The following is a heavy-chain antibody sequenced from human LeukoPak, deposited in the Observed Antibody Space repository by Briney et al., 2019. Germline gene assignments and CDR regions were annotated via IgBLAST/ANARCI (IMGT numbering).Heavy chain of an antibody. CDR1: GFTFSSYA. CDR3: AKQDYDFWSGYPY. CDR2: ISGSGGTT. J-gene: IGHJ4*02. D-gene: IGHD3-3*01. Sequence: GGSLRLSCAASGFTFSSYAMSWVRQAPGKGLEWVSVISGSGGTTYYADSVKGRFTISRDNPKNTLYLQMNSLRAEDTAVYYCAKQDYDFWSGYPYWGQGTLVTVSS. V-gene: IGHV3-23*01.